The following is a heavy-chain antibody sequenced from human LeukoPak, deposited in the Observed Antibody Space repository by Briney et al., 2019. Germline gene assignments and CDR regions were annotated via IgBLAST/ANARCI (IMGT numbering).Heavy chain of an antibody. J-gene: IGHJ4*02. Sequence: GASVKVSCKASGYTFTTYALTWVRQATGQGLEWMGWINTHTGRPSYAQDFTGHFVFSLDSSVSTAYLQISRLQTGDTAVYYCARLYSDLLTGPGYWGQGTLLTVSS. CDR1: GYTFTTYA. V-gene: IGHV7-4-1*02. D-gene: IGHD3-9*01. CDR2: INTHTGRP. CDR3: ARLYSDLLTGPGY.